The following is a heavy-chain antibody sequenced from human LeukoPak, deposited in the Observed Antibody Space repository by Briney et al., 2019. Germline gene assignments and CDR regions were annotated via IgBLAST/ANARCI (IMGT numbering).Heavy chain of an antibody. CDR3: ASGDYYDSSGYYGNDYFQH. J-gene: IGHJ1*01. CDR1: RYTFTSYY. D-gene: IGHD3-22*01. V-gene: IGHV1-46*01. Sequence: ASVKVSCMASRYTFTSYYMHWVRQAPGQGLEWMGIINPSGGSTSYAQKFQGRVTMTRDTSTSTVYMELSSLRSEDTAVYYCASGDYYDSSGYYGNDYFQHWGQGTLVAVSS. CDR2: INPSGGST.